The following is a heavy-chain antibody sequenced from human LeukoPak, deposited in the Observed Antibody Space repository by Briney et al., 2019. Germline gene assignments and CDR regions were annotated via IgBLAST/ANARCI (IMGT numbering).Heavy chain of an antibody. CDR2: IHHSGSP. D-gene: IGHD3-10*01. CDR3: ARNLWFGELLAAELDRFDP. Sequence: SETLSLTCTVSGYSITSGYYWGWIRQPPGKGLEWVGSIHHSGSPYYNPSLKSRVTISVDTSKNQFSLKLTSVTAADTAVYYCARNLWFGELLAAELDRFDPWGQGTLVTVSS. J-gene: IGHJ5*02. CDR1: GYSITSGYY. V-gene: IGHV4-38-2*02.